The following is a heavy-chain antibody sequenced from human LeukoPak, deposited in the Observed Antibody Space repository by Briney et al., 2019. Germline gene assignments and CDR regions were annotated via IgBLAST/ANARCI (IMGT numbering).Heavy chain of an antibody. V-gene: IGHV4-4*07. J-gene: IGHJ6*03. D-gene: IGHD6-19*01. CDR3: ARVHMEQWPTRGLYYYMDV. Sequence: SETLSLTCTVSGGSISSYYWSWIRQPAGKGLEWIGRIYTSGSTNYNPSLKSRVTISVDTSKNQFSLKLSSVTAADTAVYYCARVHMEQWPTRGLYYYMDVWGKGTTVTVSS. CDR2: IYTSGST. CDR1: GGSISSYY.